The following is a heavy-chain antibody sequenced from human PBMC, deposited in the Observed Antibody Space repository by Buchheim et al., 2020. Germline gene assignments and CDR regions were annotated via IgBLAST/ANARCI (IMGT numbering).Heavy chain of an antibody. D-gene: IGHD1-14*01. CDR3: ARGAYLGPTGFEN. CDR2: INAGNGNT. V-gene: IGHV1-3*01. CDR1: GYTFISSA. J-gene: IGHJ4*02. Sequence: QVQLVQSGAEVKKPGASVKVSCKASGYTFISSAMHWVRQAPGQRLEWMGWINAGNGNTKYSQKFQGRITITRDTSATTVYMELSSLGSEDTAVYYCARGAYLGPTGFENWGQGTL.